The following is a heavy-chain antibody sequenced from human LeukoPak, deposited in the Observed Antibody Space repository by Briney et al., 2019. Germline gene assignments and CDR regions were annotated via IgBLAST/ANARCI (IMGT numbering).Heavy chain of an antibody. Sequence: PGGSLRLSCAASGFTFSSYEMNWVRQALGKGLEWLSYISSSGITIYYADSVKGRFTISRDNAKNSLYLQMNSLRAEDTAVYYCARDSSAWYYFDYWGQGTLVTVSS. CDR2: ISSSGITI. V-gene: IGHV3-48*03. D-gene: IGHD6-19*01. CDR1: GFTFSSYE. CDR3: ARDSSAWYYFDY. J-gene: IGHJ4*02.